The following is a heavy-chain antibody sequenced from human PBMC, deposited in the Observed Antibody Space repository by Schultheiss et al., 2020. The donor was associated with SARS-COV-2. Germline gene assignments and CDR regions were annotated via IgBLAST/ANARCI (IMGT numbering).Heavy chain of an antibody. CDR1: GGSFSGYY. V-gene: IGHV4-34*01. Sequence: SETLSLTCAVYGGSFSGYYWSWIRQPPGKGLEWIGEINHSGSTNYNPSLKSRLTISVDTSKNHFSLKLSSVTAADTAVYYCAREWTAAPFDYWGQGTLVTVSS. CDR3: AREWTAAPFDY. CDR2: INHSGST. J-gene: IGHJ4*02. D-gene: IGHD2-2*01.